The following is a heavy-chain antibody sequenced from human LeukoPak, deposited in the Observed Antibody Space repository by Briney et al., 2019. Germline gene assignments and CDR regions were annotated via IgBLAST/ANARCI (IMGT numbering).Heavy chain of an antibody. Sequence: KSSQTLSLTCVVSGASVGSGAYYWSWIRQPAGEGLQWIGHVYSTGTTNYNPSLGSRVSISLDTSKKQFSLEMTSVTAADTAVYYCARRLAVTRDYFDAWGQGILVTVSS. CDR1: GASVGSGAYY. J-gene: IGHJ5*02. D-gene: IGHD4-17*01. V-gene: IGHV4-61*09. CDR2: VYSTGTT. CDR3: ARRLAVTRDYFDA.